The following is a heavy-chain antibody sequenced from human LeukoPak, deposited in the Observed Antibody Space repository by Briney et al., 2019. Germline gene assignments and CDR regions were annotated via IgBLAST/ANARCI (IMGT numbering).Heavy chain of an antibody. J-gene: IGHJ5*02. CDR2: INPNSGGT. CDR3: ARDPFSYDFWSGYPS. V-gene: IGHV1-2*02. CDR1: GYTFTGYY. D-gene: IGHD3-3*01. Sequence: ASVRVSCKASGYTFTGYYMHWVRQAPGQGLEWMGWINPNSGGTNYAQKFQGRVTMTRDTPISTAYMELSRLRSDDTAVYYCARDPFSYDFWSGYPSWGQGTLVTVSS.